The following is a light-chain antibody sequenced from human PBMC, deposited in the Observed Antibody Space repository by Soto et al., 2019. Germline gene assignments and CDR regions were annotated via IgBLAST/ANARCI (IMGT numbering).Light chain of an antibody. CDR2: EVS. CDR3: SSYTSSSTLV. CDR1: STGAVTSGHY. J-gene: IGLJ2*01. Sequence: QAVVTQEPSLTVSPGGTVTLTCGSSTGAVTSGHYPYWFQQKPGKAPKLMIYEVSNRPSGVSNRFSGSKSGNTASLTISGLQAEDEADYYCSSYTSSSTLVFGGGTKLTVL. V-gene: IGLV2-14*01.